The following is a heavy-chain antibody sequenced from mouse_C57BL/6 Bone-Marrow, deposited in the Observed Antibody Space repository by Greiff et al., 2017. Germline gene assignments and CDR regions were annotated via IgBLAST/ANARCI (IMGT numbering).Heavy chain of an antibody. D-gene: IGHD2-3*01. CDR2: ILPGSGST. Sequence: QVQLKESGAELMKPGASVKLSCKATGYTFTGYWIEWVKQRPGHGLEWIGEILPGSGSTNYNEKFKGKATFTADTSSNTAYMQLRSLTTEDSAIYYCARYGGYYDWYFDVWGTGTTVTVSS. CDR1: GYTFTGYW. J-gene: IGHJ1*03. CDR3: ARYGGYYDWYFDV. V-gene: IGHV1-9*01.